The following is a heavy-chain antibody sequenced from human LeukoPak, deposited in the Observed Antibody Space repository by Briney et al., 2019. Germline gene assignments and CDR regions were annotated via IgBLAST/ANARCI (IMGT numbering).Heavy chain of an antibody. V-gene: IGHV3-48*02. J-gene: IGHJ4*02. CDR2: ISSSSSTI. Sequence: GGSLRLSCAASGFTFSSYAMSWVRQAPGKGLEWVSYISSSSSTIYYADSVKGRFTISRDNAKNSLYLQMNSLRDEDTAVYYCTKEVQLVRGYFDYWGQGTLVTVSS. D-gene: IGHD6-13*01. CDR3: TKEVQLVRGYFDY. CDR1: GFTFSSYA.